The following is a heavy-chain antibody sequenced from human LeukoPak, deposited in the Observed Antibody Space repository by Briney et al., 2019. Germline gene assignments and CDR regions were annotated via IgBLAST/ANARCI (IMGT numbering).Heavy chain of an antibody. CDR2: IKQDGSEK. CDR3: ARDSSPQQQLVTASSLDY. V-gene: IGHV3-7*01. D-gene: IGHD6-13*01. CDR1: GFTFSSYW. J-gene: IGHJ4*02. Sequence: GGSLRLSCAASGFTFSSYWMSWVRQAPGKGLEWVANIKQDGSEKYYVDSVKGRFTISRDNAKNSLYLQMNSLRAEDTAVYYCARDSSPQQQLVTASSLDYGGQGTLVTVSS.